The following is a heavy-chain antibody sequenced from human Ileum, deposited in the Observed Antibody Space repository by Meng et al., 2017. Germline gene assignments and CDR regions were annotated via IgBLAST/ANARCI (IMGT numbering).Heavy chain of an antibody. J-gene: IGHJ4*02. V-gene: IGHV1-3*04. Sequence: GQFWQSGAKVKKLGASVKVSCKASVYTFTNYAIQWVRQAPGQRLEWVGWINTDNGETTYSQNFQDRVTLNRDTSAGTVYMYLNSLISEDTAIYYCARERQTSGEDYWGQGTLVTVSS. D-gene: IGHD2-15*01. CDR1: VYTFTNYA. CDR2: INTDNGET. CDR3: ARERQTSGEDY.